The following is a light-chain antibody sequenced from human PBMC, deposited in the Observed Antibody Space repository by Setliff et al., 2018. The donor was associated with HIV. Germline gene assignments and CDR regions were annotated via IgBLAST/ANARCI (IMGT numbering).Light chain of an antibody. CDR3: CSYAGTSTHVV. J-gene: IGLJ2*01. CDR2: EVS. V-gene: IGLV2-23*02. Sequence: QSALAQPASVSGSPGQSITISCTGTSSDVGSYNPVSWYQQHPGKAPKLMIYEVSKRPSGVSNRFSGSKSDNTASLTISGLQAEDEADYYCCSYAGTSTHVVFGGGTKVTV. CDR1: SSDVGSYNP.